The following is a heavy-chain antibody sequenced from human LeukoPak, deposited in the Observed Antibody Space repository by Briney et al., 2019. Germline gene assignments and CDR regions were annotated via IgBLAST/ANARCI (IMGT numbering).Heavy chain of an antibody. J-gene: IGHJ3*02. CDR1: GYTFTSYY. CDR3: AREGRWHIVVVTAPSDAFDI. Sequence: ASVTVSCKASGYTFTSYYMHWVRQAPGQGLEWMGIINPSGGSTSYAQKFQGRVAMTRDTSTSTVYMELSSLRSEDTAVYYCAREGRWHIVVVTAPSDAFDIWGQGTMVTVSS. CDR2: INPSGGST. V-gene: IGHV1-46*01. D-gene: IGHD2-21*02.